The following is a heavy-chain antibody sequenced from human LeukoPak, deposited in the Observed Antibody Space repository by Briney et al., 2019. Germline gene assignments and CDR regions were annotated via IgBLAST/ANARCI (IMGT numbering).Heavy chain of an antibody. D-gene: IGHD1-26*01. CDR3: ARDTASGSPGFDP. V-gene: IGHV1-69*13. Sequence: SVKVSCKASGGTFSSYAISWVRQAPGQGLEWMGGIIPIFGTANYAQKFQGRVTITADGSTSTAYMELSSLRSEDTAVYYCARDTASGSPGFDPWGQGTLVTVSS. CDR2: IIPIFGTA. CDR1: GGTFSSYA. J-gene: IGHJ5*02.